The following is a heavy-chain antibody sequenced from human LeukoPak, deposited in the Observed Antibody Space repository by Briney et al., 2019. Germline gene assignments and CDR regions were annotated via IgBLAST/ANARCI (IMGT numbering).Heavy chain of an antibody. CDR2: IYHSGST. J-gene: IGHJ4*02. CDR1: GYSISSGYY. CDR3: ARGPGGAVAGVIDY. V-gene: IGHV4-38-2*02. D-gene: IGHD6-19*01. Sequence: PSETLSLTCTVSGYSISSGYYWGWIRQPPGKGLEWIGSIYHSGSTYYNPSLKSRVTISVDTSKNQFSLKLSSVTAADTAVYYCARGPGGAVAGVIDYWGQGTLVTVSS.